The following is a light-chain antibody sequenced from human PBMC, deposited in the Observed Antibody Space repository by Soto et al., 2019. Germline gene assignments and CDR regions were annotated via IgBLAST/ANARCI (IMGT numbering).Light chain of an antibody. CDR3: CSYSGSSTWV. V-gene: IGLV2-23*01. CDR2: EGS. CDR1: SSDVGSYNL. J-gene: IGLJ3*02. Sequence: QSPLTQPASVSGSPGQSITISCTVTSSDVGSYNLVSWYQQHPGKAPKLMNYEGSKRPSGLSNRCSGSKSGNTASLTISGLQAEDEADYYCCSYSGSSTWVFGGGTTLTVL.